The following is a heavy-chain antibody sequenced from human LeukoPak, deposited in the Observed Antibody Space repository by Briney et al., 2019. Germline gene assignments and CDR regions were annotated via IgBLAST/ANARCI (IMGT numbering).Heavy chain of an antibody. D-gene: IGHD4-11*01. Sequence: SVKVSCKVSGGPFSGHGISWVRQAPGEGLEWLGGITAIYETTNYAERFQGRVTMTADESTSTFYMELSSLRSEDTAVYYCARGLHSSYYGYGMDFWGQGTTVTVSS. V-gene: IGHV1-69*13. CDR1: GGPFSGHG. J-gene: IGHJ6*02. CDR2: ITAIYETT. CDR3: ARGLHSSYYGYGMDF.